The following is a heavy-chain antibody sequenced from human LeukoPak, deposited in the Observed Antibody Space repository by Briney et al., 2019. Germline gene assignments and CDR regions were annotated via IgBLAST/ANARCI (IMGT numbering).Heavy chain of an antibody. Sequence: PGRSLRLSCAASGFTSSIYPMHWVRQAPGKGLEWVAVIAYDGSYKYYADSVKGRFTISRDNSKSALYLLMNSLRAEDTAVYYCASNGLWYYPFDYWGQGTLVTVSS. CDR3: ASNGLWYYPFDY. D-gene: IGHD3-10*01. V-gene: IGHV3-30*04. CDR1: GFTSSIYP. CDR2: IAYDGSYK. J-gene: IGHJ4*02.